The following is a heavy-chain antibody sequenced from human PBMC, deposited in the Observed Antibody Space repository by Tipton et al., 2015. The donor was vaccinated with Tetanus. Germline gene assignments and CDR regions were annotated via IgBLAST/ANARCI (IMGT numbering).Heavy chain of an antibody. Sequence: TLSLTCTVSGGSISTYYWSWVRQPPGRGLEWIGNVQNSGSTKYSPSLRSRVTLSVDTSKNQFSLKLSAVTAADTAVYYCARIGWPQQNKPAFDLWGQGTMVTVSP. CDR2: VQNSGST. CDR3: ARIGWPQQNKPAFDL. CDR1: GGSISTYY. D-gene: IGHD6-19*01. V-gene: IGHV4-59*01. J-gene: IGHJ3*01.